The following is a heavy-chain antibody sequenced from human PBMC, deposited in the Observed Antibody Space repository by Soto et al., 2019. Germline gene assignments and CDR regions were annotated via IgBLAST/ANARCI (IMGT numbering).Heavy chain of an antibody. D-gene: IGHD2-21*02. J-gene: IGHJ4*02. Sequence: GASVKVSCKASGYTFTSYAMHWVRQAPGQRLEWMGWINAGNGNTKYSQKFQGRVTITRDTSASTAYMELSSLRSEDTAVYYCARVRGRGDCYPFDYWGQGTLVTVSS. CDR1: GYTFTSYA. CDR3: ARVRGRGDCYPFDY. V-gene: IGHV1-3*01. CDR2: INAGNGNT.